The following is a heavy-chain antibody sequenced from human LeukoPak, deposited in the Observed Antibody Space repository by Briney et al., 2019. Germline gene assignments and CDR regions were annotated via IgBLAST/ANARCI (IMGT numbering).Heavy chain of an antibody. CDR3: ARDGGYDARLDY. Sequence: ASVKVSFKASGYTFTSYGISWVRQAPGQGLEWMAWISAYNGNTDYTQKLQGRVTTTTDTSTSTAYMELRSLRSDDTAVYYCARDGGYDARLDYWGQGTLVTDSS. CDR1: GYTFTSYG. J-gene: IGHJ4*02. V-gene: IGHV1-18*01. D-gene: IGHD5-12*01. CDR2: ISAYNGNT.